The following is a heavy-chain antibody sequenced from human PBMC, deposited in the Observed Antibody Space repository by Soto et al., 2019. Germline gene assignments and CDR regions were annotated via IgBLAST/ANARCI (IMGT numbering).Heavy chain of an antibody. Sequence: SQTLSLTCAISGDYVSSNTATWNWIRQSPSRGLEWLGRIFYRSQWYSNYAVSVKSRITINADTSKNQFSLQLNSVTAADTAVYYCAGPSSSSNWFDPWGQGTLVTVSS. J-gene: IGHJ5*02. CDR1: GDYVSSNTAT. CDR3: AGPSSSSNWFDP. CDR2: IFYRSQWYS. V-gene: IGHV6-1*01. D-gene: IGHD6-6*01.